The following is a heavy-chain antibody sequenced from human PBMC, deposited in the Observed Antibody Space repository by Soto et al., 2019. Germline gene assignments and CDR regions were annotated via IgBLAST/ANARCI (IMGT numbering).Heavy chain of an antibody. CDR1: GGSISSSNW. D-gene: IGHD3-10*01. J-gene: IGHJ4*02. CDR2: IYHSGST. Sequence: QVQLQESGPGLVKPSGTLSLTCAVSGGSISSSNWWSWVRQPPGKGLEWIGKIYHSGSTNYNPSLKSLVTIPVHKTKTQFSLKLSSVTADDTGVYYCARVYMFRGTSIRYFDYWGQATLVTVSS. V-gene: IGHV4-4*02. CDR3: ARVYMFRGTSIRYFDY.